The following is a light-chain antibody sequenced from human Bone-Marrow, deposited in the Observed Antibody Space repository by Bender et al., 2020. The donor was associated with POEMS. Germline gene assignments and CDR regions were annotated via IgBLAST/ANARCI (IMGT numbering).Light chain of an antibody. CDR2: EVS. V-gene: IGLV2-14*01. CDR3: CSYAGNFIWV. Sequence: QSALTQPASVSGSPGQSITISCTGTSSDVGGYDFVSWYQQHPGKAPKLMIYEVSNRPSGISNRFSGSKSGNTASLTISGLQADDDADYYCCSYAGNFIWVFGGGTKLTVL. CDR1: SSDVGGYDF. J-gene: IGLJ3*02.